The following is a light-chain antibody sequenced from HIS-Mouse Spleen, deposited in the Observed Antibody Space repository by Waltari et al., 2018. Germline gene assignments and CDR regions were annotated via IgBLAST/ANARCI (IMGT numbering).Light chain of an antibody. CDR1: TAAVTSGHY. CDR3: LLSYSGARWV. Sequence: QAVVTQEPSLTVSPGGTVTPTCGSSTAAVTSGHYPYWFQQKPGQAPRTLIYDTSNKHSWTPARFSGSLLGGKAALTLSGAQPEDEAEYYCLLSYSGARWVFGGGTKLTVL. CDR2: DTS. J-gene: IGLJ3*02. V-gene: IGLV7-46*01.